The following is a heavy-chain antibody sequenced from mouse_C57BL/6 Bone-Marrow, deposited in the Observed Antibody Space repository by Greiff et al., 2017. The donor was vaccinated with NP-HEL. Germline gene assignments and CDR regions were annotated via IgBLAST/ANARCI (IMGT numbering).Heavy chain of an antibody. CDR1: GFTFSDFY. CDR2: SRNKANDYTT. D-gene: IGHD4-1*01. Sequence: EVKLVESGGGLVQSGRSLRLSCATSGFTFSDFYMEWVRQAPGKGLEWIAASRNKANDYTTEYSASVKGRFIVSRDTSQSILYLQMNALRAEDTDIYYCARDNWDWYFDVWGTGTTVTVSS. CDR3: ARDNWDWYFDV. V-gene: IGHV7-1*01. J-gene: IGHJ1*03.